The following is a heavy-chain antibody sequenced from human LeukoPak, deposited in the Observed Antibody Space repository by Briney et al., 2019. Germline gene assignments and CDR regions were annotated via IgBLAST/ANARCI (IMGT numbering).Heavy chain of an antibody. CDR2: IRSKASGGAI. CDR3: TREVDGMSAY. CDR1: GFNFGNYA. Sequence: PGGSLRLSCTASGFNFGNYAMSWVRQAPGQGLEWLGFIRSKASGGAIEYDPSVDGRFTISRDDSKSIAYLQMTSLKTEDTATYFCTREVDGMSAYWGQRTLVTVSS. J-gene: IGHJ4*02. D-gene: IGHD1-14*01. V-gene: IGHV3-49*04.